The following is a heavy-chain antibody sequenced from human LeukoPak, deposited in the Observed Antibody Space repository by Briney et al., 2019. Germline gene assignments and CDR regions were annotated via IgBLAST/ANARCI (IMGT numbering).Heavy chain of an antibody. D-gene: IGHD5/OR15-5a*01. CDR1: GGSISSGTYY. CDR3: ARVRPRQCQFDY. J-gene: IGHJ4*02. Sequence: SETLSLTCTVSGGSISSGTYYWSWIRQPPGKGLEWIGEINHSGSTNYNPSLKSRVTISVDTSKNQFSLKLSSVTAADTAVYYCARVRPRQCQFDYWGQGTLVTVSS. CDR2: INHSGST. V-gene: IGHV4-39*07.